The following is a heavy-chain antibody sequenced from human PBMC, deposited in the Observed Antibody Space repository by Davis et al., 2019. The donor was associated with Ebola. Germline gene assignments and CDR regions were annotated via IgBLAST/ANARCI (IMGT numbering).Heavy chain of an antibody. CDR2: IYYSGST. D-gene: IGHD3-22*01. CDR1: GGSISSYY. CDR3: ARVGYYYDSSGYYYPRVYYYYMDV. Sequence: SETLSLTCTVSGGSISSYYWSWIRQPPGKGLEWIGYIYYSGSTNYNPSLKSRVTISVDTSKNQFSLKLSSVTAADTAVYYCARVGYYYDSSGYYYPRVYYYYMDVWGKGTTVTVSS. J-gene: IGHJ6*03. V-gene: IGHV4-59*01.